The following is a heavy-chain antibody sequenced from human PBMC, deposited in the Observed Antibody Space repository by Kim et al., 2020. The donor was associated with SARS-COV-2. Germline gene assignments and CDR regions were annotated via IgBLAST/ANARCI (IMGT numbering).Heavy chain of an antibody. CDR3: PRAGYCSGGSFHPYYFDY. J-gene: IGHJ4*01. CDR1: GGSFSGYY. Sequence: SQTLSLTCAVYGGSFSGYYWSWIRQPPGKGLEWIGEINHSGSTNYNPSLKSRVTISVDTSKNQFSLKLSSVTAADTAVYYCPRAGYCSGGSFHPYYFDYW. CDR2: INHSGST. V-gene: IGHV4-34*01. D-gene: IGHD2-15*01.